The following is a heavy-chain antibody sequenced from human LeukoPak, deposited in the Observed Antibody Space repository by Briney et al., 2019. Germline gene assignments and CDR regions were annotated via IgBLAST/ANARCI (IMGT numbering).Heavy chain of an antibody. CDR3: ARETAVAGTFNY. V-gene: IGHV1-69*13. D-gene: IGHD6-19*01. CDR1: GGTFSSYA. J-gene: IGHJ4*02. CDR2: IIPIFGTA. Sequence: SVKVSCKASGGTFSSYAISWVRQAPGQGLEWMGGIIPIFGTANYAQKFQGRVTITADESTSTAYMELSSLRSEDTAVYYCARETAVAGTFNYWGQGTLVTVSS.